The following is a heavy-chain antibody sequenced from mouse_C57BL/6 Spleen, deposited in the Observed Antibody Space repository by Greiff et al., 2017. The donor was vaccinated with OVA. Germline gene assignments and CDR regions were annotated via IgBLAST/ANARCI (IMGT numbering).Heavy chain of an antibody. CDR2: IYPGDGDT. J-gene: IGHJ2*01. Sequence: VQLQQSGPELVKPGASVKISCKASGYAFSSSWMNWVKQRPGKGLEWIGRIYPGDGDTNYNGKFKGKATLTADKSSSTAYMQLSSLTSEDSAVYFCARWFPLDYWGKGTTLTVSS. CDR3: ARWFPLDY. CDR1: GYAFSSSW. V-gene: IGHV1-82*01. D-gene: IGHD2-2*01.